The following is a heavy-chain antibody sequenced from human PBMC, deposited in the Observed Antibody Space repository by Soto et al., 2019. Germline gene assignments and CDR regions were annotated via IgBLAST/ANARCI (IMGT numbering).Heavy chain of an antibody. CDR1: GGSISSGGYY. CDR2: IYYTGRT. CDR3: ARAREANAFDI. D-gene: IGHD1-26*01. J-gene: IGHJ3*02. V-gene: IGHV4-31*03. Sequence: QVQLQESGPGLVKPSQTLSLTCTVSGGSISSGGYYWSWIRQHPGKGLEWIGYIYYTGRTYYNPSLKSXXTXSXXTSKNQFSLKVSSVTAADSAVYYCARAREANAFDIWGQGTMVTVSS.